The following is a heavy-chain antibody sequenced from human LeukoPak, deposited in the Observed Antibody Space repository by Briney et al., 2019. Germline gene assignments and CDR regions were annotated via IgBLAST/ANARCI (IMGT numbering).Heavy chain of an antibody. CDR1: GFAFSGYA. V-gene: IGHV3-64*02. D-gene: IGHD3-22*01. Sequence: SGGSLRLSCAASGFAFSGYAMLWVRQAPGKGLEYVSIISSDGYNTFYADSVKGRFTISRDNSKNTLHLQMGSLGAEDMAVYYCVRGHSGYYYNYWGQGTLVTVSS. CDR3: VRGHSGYYYNY. J-gene: IGHJ4*02. CDR2: ISSDGYNT.